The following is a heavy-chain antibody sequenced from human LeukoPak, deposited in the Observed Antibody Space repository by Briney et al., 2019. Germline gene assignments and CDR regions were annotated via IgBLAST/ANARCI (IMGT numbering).Heavy chain of an antibody. D-gene: IGHD3-10*01. CDR3: AKMRQWFGESENYFHY. CDR1: GFTFSSYA. V-gene: IGHV3-23*01. J-gene: IGHJ4*02. CDR2: ITGNGIST. Sequence: GGSLRLSCAASGFTFSSYAMSWVRQAPGKGLQWVSGITGNGISTYFADSAKGRFTISRDNSKNTLYLQMNSLSPEDTAVYYCAKMRQWFGESENYFHYWGQGTLVTVSS.